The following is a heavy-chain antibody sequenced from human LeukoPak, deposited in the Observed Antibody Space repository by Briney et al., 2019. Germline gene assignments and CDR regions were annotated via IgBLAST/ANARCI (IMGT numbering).Heavy chain of an antibody. J-gene: IGHJ4*02. V-gene: IGHV3-21*01. CDR3: ARERDCSGSTCVAYYFDY. D-gene: IGHD2-2*01. CDR2: ISSSSSYI. Sequence: GGFLRLSCAGSGVTFSNYGMDWVRQAPGKGLEWVSSISSSSSYIWYADSVKGRFAISRDNAKNSLYLQMNSLRAEDTAVYYCARERDCSGSTCVAYYFDYWSQGTLVTVSP. CDR1: GVTFSNYG.